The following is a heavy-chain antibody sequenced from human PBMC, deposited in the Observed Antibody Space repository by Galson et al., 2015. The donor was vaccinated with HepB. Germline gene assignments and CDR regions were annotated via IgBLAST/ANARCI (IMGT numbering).Heavy chain of an antibody. V-gene: IGHV3-66*01. Sequence: SLRLSCAASGFTVSSNYMSWVRQAPGKGLEWVSVIYSGGSTYYADSVKGRFTISRDNSKNTLYLQMNSLRAEDTAVYYCAKIWFGELSGMDVWGQRTTVTVSS. D-gene: IGHD3-10*01. CDR1: GFTVSSNY. CDR2: IYSGGST. CDR3: AKIWFGELSGMDV. J-gene: IGHJ6*02.